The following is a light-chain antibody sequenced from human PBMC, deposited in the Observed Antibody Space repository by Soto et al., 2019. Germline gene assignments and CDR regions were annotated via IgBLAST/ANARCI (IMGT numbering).Light chain of an antibody. J-gene: IGKJ1*01. CDR3: QRYGSSNT. CDR1: RNLLHSNGYYY. CDR2: GAS. Sequence: EIVLTQSPLSLPVTPGEPASISCRSSRNLLHSNGYYYLDWYLQKPGQSPRLLIYGASSRATGIPHRFSGSGSGTDFTLTISSLEPEDFAVYYCQRYGSSNTFGQGTKVDIK. V-gene: IGKV2-28*01.